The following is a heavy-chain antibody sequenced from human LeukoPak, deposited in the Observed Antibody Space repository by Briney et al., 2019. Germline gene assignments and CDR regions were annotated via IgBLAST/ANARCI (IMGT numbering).Heavy chain of an antibody. D-gene: IGHD1-26*01. CDR1: GFSFCTYG. Sequence: ASVKVSCKASGFSFCTYGFSWVREAPGQGLEWMGWISAYNGKKNYAQKFQGRVTMTTDTSTTTVYMDLRSLRSDDTAVYFCARGGALTSFDSWGQGTLITVSS. CDR2: ISAYNGKK. V-gene: IGHV1-18*01. CDR3: ARGGALTSFDS. J-gene: IGHJ4*02.